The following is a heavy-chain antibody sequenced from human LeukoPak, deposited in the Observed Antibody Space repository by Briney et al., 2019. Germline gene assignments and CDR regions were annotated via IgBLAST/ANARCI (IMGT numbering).Heavy chain of an antibody. V-gene: IGHV3-33*01. CDR2: IWYDGSNE. J-gene: IGHJ4*01. D-gene: IGHD6-6*01. Sequence: GRSLRLSCAASGFTFRNHGMHWVRQAPGKGLEWAAVIWYDGSNEYYADSVKGRFTISRDNSKNTLCLQMNSLRAEDTAVYYCVRDIGARYLDYWGQGTLVIVSS. CDR3: VRDIGARYLDY. CDR1: GFTFRNHG.